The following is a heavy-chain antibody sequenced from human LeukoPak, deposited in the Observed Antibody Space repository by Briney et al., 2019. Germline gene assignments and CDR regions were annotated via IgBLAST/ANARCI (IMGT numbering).Heavy chain of an antibody. CDR3: ARESAAAGTIDY. V-gene: IGHV4-4*07. CDR1: GGSISSYY. J-gene: IGHJ4*02. D-gene: IGHD6-13*01. Sequence: PLETLSLTCTVSGGSISSYYWSWVRQPAGKGLEWIGRIYTSGSTNYNPSLKSRVTMSVDTSKNQFSLKLSSVTAADTAVYYCARESAAAGTIDYWGQGTLVTVSS. CDR2: IYTSGST.